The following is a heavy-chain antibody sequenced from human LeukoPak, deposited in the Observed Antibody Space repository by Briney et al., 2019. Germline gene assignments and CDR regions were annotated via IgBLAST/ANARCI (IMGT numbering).Heavy chain of an antibody. CDR3: ARDGEYCTNGVCYHDY. J-gene: IGHJ4*02. CDR1: GGTFSSYA. CDR2: ISAYNGNT. V-gene: IGHV1-18*01. Sequence: ASVKVSCKASGGTFSSYAISWVRQAPGQGLEWMGWISAYNGNTNYAQKLQGRVTMTTDTSTSTAYMELRSLRSDDTAVYYCARDGEYCTNGVCYHDYWGQGTLVTVSS. D-gene: IGHD2-8*01.